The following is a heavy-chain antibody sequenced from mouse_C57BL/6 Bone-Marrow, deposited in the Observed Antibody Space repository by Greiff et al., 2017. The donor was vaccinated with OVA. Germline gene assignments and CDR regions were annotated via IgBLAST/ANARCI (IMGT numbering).Heavy chain of an antibody. J-gene: IGHJ3*01. CDR3: ASPIYDGYYGGFAY. V-gene: IGHV1-26*01. Sequence: EVQLQQSGPELVKPGASVKISCKASGYTFTDYYMNWVKQSHGKSLEWIGDINPNNGGTSYNQKFKGKATLTVDKSSSTAYMELRSLTSEDSAVYYCASPIYDGYYGGFAYWGQGTLVTVSA. CDR1: GYTFTDYY. D-gene: IGHD2-3*01. CDR2: INPNNGGT.